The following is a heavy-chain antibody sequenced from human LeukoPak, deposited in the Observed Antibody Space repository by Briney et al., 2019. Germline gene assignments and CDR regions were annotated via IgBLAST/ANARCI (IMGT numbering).Heavy chain of an antibody. V-gene: IGHV3-21*01. CDR3: ASLGIAAAGTIDY. CDR2: ISISGCYI. Sequence: GGSLTPSRAPSGLSLSSYSMQWVRPAPRKGVEWVSSISISGCYIYYAHSVKGRFTISRENAKTTLYLHMNRLRAEDTAVYYCASLGIAAAGTIDYWGQGTLVTVSS. D-gene: IGHD6-13*01. CDR1: GLSLSSYS. J-gene: IGHJ4*02.